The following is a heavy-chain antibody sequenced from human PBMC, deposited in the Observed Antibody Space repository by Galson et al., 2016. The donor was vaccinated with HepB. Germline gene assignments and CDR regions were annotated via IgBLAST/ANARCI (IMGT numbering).Heavy chain of an antibody. V-gene: IGHV1-18*01. CDR1: GYSFTSYG. CDR3: ASYGSGLTGIAY. D-gene: IGHD6-19*01. Sequence: SVKVSCKASGYSFTSYGITWVRQAPGQGLEWMGWINDYNGNTKYAQKYQGRVIMTTDRSTSTAYLELRSLRSDDTAVYYCASYGSGLTGIAYWGQGTLVTVSS. J-gene: IGHJ4*02. CDR2: INDYNGNT.